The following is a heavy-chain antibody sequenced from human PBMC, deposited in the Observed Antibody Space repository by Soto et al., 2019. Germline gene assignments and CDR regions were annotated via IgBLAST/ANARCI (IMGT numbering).Heavy chain of an antibody. CDR3: AKNETTRPWFDP. CDR1: GGSIRNGNYY. J-gene: IGHJ5*02. V-gene: IGHV4-31*03. CDR2: IYYSGTT. Sequence: QVQLQESGPGLVKASQTLSLTCTVSGGSIRNGNYYWSWIRQLPGKGLEWIGNIYYSGTTSYNPSLKSRVIISIDTSKNQFSLELTSVLAADTAVYYCAKNETTRPWFDPWGQGTLVTVSS. D-gene: IGHD1-1*01.